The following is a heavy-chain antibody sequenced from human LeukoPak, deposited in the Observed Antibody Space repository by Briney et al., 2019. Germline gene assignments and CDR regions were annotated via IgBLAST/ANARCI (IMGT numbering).Heavy chain of an antibody. D-gene: IGHD3-3*01. CDR3: ANSRWSGHLDY. CDR2: INSDGSGT. V-gene: IGHV3-74*01. CDR1: GFTFSSYW. Sequence: GGSLRLSCAASGFTFSSYWMHWVRQAPGKGLVWVSRINSDGSGTTYADFVKGRFTISRDNAKNTLYLQMNSLRAEDTAVYYCANSRWSGHLDYWGQGALVTVSS. J-gene: IGHJ4*02.